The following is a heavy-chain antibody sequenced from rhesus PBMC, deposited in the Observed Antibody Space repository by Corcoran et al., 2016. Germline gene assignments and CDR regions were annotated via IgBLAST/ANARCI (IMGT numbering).Heavy chain of an antibody. CDR3: ASGGWNDEFLDY. V-gene: IGHV4S7*01. D-gene: IGHD1-14*01. CDR2: IYGRSGNT. Sequence: QVQLQESGPGLVKPSETLSLTCAVSGGSISDSYYWTWIRQPPGKGLEWIGNIYGRSGNTYNNPSLKRRVTMSKDTAKNQFALKLSSVTAADTAGYYCASGGWNDEFLDYWGQGVLVTVSS. J-gene: IGHJ4*01. CDR1: GGSISDSYY.